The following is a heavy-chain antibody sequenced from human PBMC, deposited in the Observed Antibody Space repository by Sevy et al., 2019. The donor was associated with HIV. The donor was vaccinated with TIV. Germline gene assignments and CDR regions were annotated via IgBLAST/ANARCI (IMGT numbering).Heavy chain of an antibody. J-gene: IGHJ4*02. CDR3: ARATYYYDSSGPYYFDY. CDR1: VFTFSNFE. D-gene: IGHD3-22*01. CDR2: ITSSGSTI. V-gene: IGHV3-48*03. Sequence: GGSLKLSCAASVFTFSNFEMNWVRQAPGKGLEWVSYITSSGSTIYYADSVQGRFTISRDNAKNSLFLQMNSLRVEDTAVYYCARATYYYDSSGPYYFDYWGQGTLVTVSS.